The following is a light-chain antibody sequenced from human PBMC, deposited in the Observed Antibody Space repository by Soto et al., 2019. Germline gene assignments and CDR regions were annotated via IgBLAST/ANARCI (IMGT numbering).Light chain of an antibody. J-gene: IGLJ1*01. Sequence: VLTQPHSVSGAPGQRVTISCTGSSSNIGAGYDVHWYQQLPGTAPKLLIYGNSNRPSGVPDRFSGSKSGTSASLAITRXXXEXXADYYCQSYDSSLSGVFGTGTKVTVL. CDR2: GNS. CDR1: SSNIGAGYD. V-gene: IGLV1-40*01. CDR3: QSYDSSLSGV.